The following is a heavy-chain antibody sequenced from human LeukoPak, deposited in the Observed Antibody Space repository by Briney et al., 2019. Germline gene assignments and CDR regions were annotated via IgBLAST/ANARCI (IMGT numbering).Heavy chain of an antibody. CDR3: ASDPRFDP. Sequence: GGSLRLSCAASGFTFSSYNMNWVRQAPGKGPEWVSYISSSSNTIYYADSVKGRFTISRDNAKNSLYLQMNSLRAEDTAVYYCASDPRFDPWGQGTLVTVSS. CDR1: GFTFSSYN. CDR2: ISSSSNTI. J-gene: IGHJ5*02. V-gene: IGHV3-48*04.